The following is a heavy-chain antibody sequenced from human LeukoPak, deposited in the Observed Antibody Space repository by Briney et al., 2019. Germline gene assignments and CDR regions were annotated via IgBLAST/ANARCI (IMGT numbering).Heavy chain of an antibody. CDR2: INTDGTFI. CDR1: GFTFSDYW. D-gene: IGHD1-26*01. Sequence: QPGGSLRLSCAASGFTFSDYWMHWVRQAPGKGLVWVSRINTDGTFIRHADSVQGRFTISRDAAKNTLFLQTNSLRAEDTAVYYCAREARVGGALQYWGQGVLVTVSA. CDR3: AREARVGGALQY. J-gene: IGHJ4*02. V-gene: IGHV3-74*01.